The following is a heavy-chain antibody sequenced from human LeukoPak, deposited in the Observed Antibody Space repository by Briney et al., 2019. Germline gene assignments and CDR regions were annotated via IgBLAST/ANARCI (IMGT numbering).Heavy chain of an antibody. Sequence: GGSLRLSCAASGFTFTSYSMHWVRQAPGKGLEWVAVISYGGNNEYYADSVKGRFTISRDNSKNTVYLQMNSLRTEDTAMYYRARGYGVPPKVGYWGQGTLVTVSS. CDR1: GFTFTSYS. CDR2: ISYGGNNE. J-gene: IGHJ4*02. V-gene: IGHV3-30*03. D-gene: IGHD4-17*01. CDR3: ARGYGVPPKVGY.